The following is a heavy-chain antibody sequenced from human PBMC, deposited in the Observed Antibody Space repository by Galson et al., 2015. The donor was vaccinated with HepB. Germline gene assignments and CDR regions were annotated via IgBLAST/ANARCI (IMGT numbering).Heavy chain of an antibody. CDR1: GFKFNNYG. CDR3: AKDQLLGTTGASFDN. V-gene: IGHV3-23*01. CDR2: ISGGGYK. J-gene: IGHJ4*02. D-gene: IGHD1-7*01. Sequence: SLRLSCAASGFKFNNYGMSWVRQAPGKGLEWVSGISGGGYKYYAESVKGRFTISRDNPKNKMYMQMNTLTVEDTAIYFCAKDQLLGTTGASFDNWGQGTLVTVSS.